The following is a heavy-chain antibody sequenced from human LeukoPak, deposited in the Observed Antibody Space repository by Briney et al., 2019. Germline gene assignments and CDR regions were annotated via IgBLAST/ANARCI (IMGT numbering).Heavy chain of an antibody. CDR1: GFTFSSYS. CDR2: ISSSSSYI. J-gene: IGHJ4*02. Sequence: GGSLRLSCAASGFTFSSYSMNWVRQAPGKGLEWVSSISSSSSYIYYADSVKGRFTISRDNAKNSLYLQMNSLRAEDTAVYYYASDYYGSGSYYDLWDYWGQGTLVTVSS. V-gene: IGHV3-21*01. CDR3: ASDYYGSGSYYDLWDY. D-gene: IGHD3-10*01.